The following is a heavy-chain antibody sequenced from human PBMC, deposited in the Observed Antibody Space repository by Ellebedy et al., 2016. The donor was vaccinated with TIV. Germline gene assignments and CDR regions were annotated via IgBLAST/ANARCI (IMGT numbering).Heavy chain of an antibody. J-gene: IGHJ3*01. CDR2: MNQDGSDK. Sequence: GESLKISCAASGFAFSAYWMSWIRRAPGKGLQWVANMNQDGSDKYYVDSVRGRFTISRDNAKDSLYLQMNSLRADGTAVYFCASDGSYGDYRSPTHALTFWGQGTMVTVSP. CDR3: ASDGSYGDYRSPTHALTF. D-gene: IGHD4-17*01. V-gene: IGHV3-7*01. CDR1: GFAFSAYW.